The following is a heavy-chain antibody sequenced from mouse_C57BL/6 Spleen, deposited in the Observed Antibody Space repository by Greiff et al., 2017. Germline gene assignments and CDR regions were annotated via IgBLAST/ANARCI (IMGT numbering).Heavy chain of an antibody. CDR3: ARPYFDYGSSYGAMDY. CDR2: ILPGSGSA. Sequence: QVQLQQSGTELMKPGASVKLSCKATGYTFTGYWIEWVKQRPGHGLEWIGEILPGSGSANYSEKFKGKATFTADTSSNTAYMQLSSLTTEDSAIYYCARPYFDYGSSYGAMDYWGQGTSVTVSS. V-gene: IGHV1-9*01. D-gene: IGHD1-1*01. CDR1: GYTFTGYW. J-gene: IGHJ4*01.